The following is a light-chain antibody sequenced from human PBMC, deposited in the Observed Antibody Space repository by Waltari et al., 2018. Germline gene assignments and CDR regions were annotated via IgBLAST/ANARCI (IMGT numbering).Light chain of an antibody. V-gene: IGLV2-14*01. J-gene: IGLJ2*01. Sequence: QSALTQPASVSGSPGQSVTIFCAGTSNDVGGYNSVSWYQGHPGQAPRVIIYEVSDRPSGVSDRFSGSKSGNTASLTISGLQAEDEADYYCSSQSSNDVVLFGGGTKLTVL. CDR3: SSQSSNDVVL. CDR1: SNDVGGYNS. CDR2: EVS.